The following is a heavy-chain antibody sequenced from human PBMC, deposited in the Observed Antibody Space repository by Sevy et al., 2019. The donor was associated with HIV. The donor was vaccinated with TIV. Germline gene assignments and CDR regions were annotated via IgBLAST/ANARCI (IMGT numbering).Heavy chain of an antibody. J-gene: IGHJ4*02. Sequence: GGSLRLSCAASGFSISGYGMHWVRQAPGKGLEWVAVIWYDGTNKEYADSVKGRFTISRDNSRKTRYLQMNSLRAEDTAVYYCAREDIRVAGIGYYFHSWGQGTLVTVSS. CDR2: IWYDGTNK. V-gene: IGHV3-33*01. CDR1: GFSISGYG. D-gene: IGHD6-19*01. CDR3: AREDIRVAGIGYYFHS.